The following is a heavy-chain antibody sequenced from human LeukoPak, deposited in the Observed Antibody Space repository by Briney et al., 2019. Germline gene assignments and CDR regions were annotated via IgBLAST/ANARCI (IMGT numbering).Heavy chain of an antibody. CDR1: GGSFSGYY. V-gene: IGHV4-34*01. J-gene: IGHJ4*02. CDR2: INHSGST. CDR3: ARPSRSGSYSYYFDY. D-gene: IGHD3-10*01. Sequence: PSETLSLTCAVYGGSFSGYYWSWIRQPPGKGLEWIGEINHSGSTNYNPSLKSRVTISVDTSKNQFSLKLSSVTAADTAVYYCARPSRSGSYSYYFDYWGQGTLVTVSS.